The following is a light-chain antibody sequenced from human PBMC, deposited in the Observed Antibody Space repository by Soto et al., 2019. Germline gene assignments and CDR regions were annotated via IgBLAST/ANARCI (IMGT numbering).Light chain of an antibody. J-gene: IGLJ2*01. CDR1: SSDVGGYNY. CDR2: EVS. CDR3: SSYTSSSTLVV. V-gene: IGLV2-14*01. Sequence: QSALTQPASVSGSPGQSITISCTGTSSDVGGYNYVSWYQQHPGKAPKLMIYEVSNRPSGVSSRFSDSKSGNTASLTISGLQAEDEADHYCSSYTSSSTLVVFGGGTKLTVL.